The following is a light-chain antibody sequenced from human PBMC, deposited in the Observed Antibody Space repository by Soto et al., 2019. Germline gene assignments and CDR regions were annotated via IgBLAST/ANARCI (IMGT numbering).Light chain of an antibody. CDR2: NTS. CDR3: QQRQNGTST. J-gene: IGKJ5*01. CDR1: ESLXGL. V-gene: IGKV3-11*01. Sequence: IVLTQSPATLSLSLGESATLSCRASESLXGLFAWYKQRPGQTPRFLXANTSNMATGSPARFSGSGSVTDFTLTISGLEPADLGVYYCQQRQNGTSTFGQGTRLEIK.